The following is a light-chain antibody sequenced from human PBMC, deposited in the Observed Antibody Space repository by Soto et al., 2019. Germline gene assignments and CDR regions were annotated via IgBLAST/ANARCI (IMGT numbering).Light chain of an antibody. CDR2: DVS. J-gene: IGLJ1*01. V-gene: IGLV2-14*03. CDR1: SSDIGSYNY. CDR3: SSYTSTSTLYV. Sequence: QSALTQPASVSGSPGQSITISCTGTSSDIGSYNYVSWYQQLPGKVPKLIIYDVSNRPSGVSDRFSASKSGNAASLTISGLQAEDEAEYYCSSYTSTSTLYVFGTGTKLTVL.